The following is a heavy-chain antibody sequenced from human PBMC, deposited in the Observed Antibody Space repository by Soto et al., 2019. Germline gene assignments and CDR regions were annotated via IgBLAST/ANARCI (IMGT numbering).Heavy chain of an antibody. V-gene: IGHV3-30*18. CDR2: ISYDGSNK. D-gene: IGHD3-10*01. Sequence: GGSLRLSCAASGFTFSSYGMHWVRQAPGKGLEWVAVISYDGSNKYYADSVKGRFTISRDNSKNTLYLQMNSLRAEDTAVYYCAKASLWFGELTDFDYWGQGTLVTVSS. CDR3: AKASLWFGELTDFDY. J-gene: IGHJ4*02. CDR1: GFTFSSYG.